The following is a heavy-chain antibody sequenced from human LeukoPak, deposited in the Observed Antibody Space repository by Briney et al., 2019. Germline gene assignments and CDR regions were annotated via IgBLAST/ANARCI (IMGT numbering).Heavy chain of an antibody. CDR2: ISDTGGTT. CDR1: GFTFRSYA. CDR3: AGRGSGSYFDY. J-gene: IGHJ4*02. Sequence: GGSLRLSCAASGFTFRSYALSWVRQAPGKGLEWVSGISDTGGTTYYADSVKGRFTISRDNSKNTLYLQMHSLRAEDTAVYYCAGRGSGSYFDYWGQGTLVTVSS. D-gene: IGHD3-10*01. V-gene: IGHV3-23*01.